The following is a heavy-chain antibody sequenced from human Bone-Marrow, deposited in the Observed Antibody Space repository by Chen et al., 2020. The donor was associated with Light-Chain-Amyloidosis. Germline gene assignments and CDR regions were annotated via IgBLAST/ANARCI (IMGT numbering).Heavy chain of an antibody. Sequence: EVQLVESGGGLVQPGESLRLSCAASGISFSNNWMSWVRQAPGKGLEWVANVQGEGSDKYDVDSVKGRFTISRDNAKNSLYLQMNSLRAEDTAVYYCTTEYLGAYDYWGQGTLLTVSS. V-gene: IGHV3-7*05. CDR1: GISFSNNW. CDR2: VQGEGSDK. D-gene: IGHD3-16*01. CDR3: TTEYLGAYDY. J-gene: IGHJ4*02.